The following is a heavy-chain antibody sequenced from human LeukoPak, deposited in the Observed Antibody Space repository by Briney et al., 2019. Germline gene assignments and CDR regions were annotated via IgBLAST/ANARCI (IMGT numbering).Heavy chain of an antibody. D-gene: IGHD3-16*02. J-gene: IGHJ4*02. Sequence: SETLSLTCTVSGYSISSGYYWGWIRQPPGKGLEWIGSIYHSGSTYYNPSLKSRVTISVDTSKNQFSLKLSSVTAADTAVNYCARVADIVFDYWGQGTLVTVSS. CDR3: ARVADIVFDY. CDR1: GYSISSGYY. CDR2: IYHSGST. V-gene: IGHV4-38-2*02.